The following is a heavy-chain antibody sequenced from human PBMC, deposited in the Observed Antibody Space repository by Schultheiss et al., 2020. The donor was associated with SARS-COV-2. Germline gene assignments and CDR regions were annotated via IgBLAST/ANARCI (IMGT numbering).Heavy chain of an antibody. V-gene: IGHV4-59*08. CDR2: IYYSGST. Sequence: SETLSLTCTVSGGSISSYYWSWIRQPPGKGLEWIGYIYYSGSTNYNPSPKSRVTISVDTSKNQFSLKLSSVTAADTAVYYCARSGYCSSTSCYMSGWFDPWGQGTLVTVSS. J-gene: IGHJ5*02. CDR1: GGSISSYY. D-gene: IGHD2-2*02. CDR3: ARSGYCSSTSCYMSGWFDP.